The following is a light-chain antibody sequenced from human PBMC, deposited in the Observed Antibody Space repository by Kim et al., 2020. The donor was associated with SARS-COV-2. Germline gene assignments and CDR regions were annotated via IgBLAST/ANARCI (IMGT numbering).Light chain of an antibody. Sequence: SYELTQPPSVSVASGKTARITCGGNNIGSKSVHWYQQKPGQAPVLVIYYDSDRPSGIPERFSGSNSGNTATLTISRVEAGDEADYYCQVWDSSILFGGGT. CDR2: YDS. CDR1: NIGSKS. V-gene: IGLV3-21*04. CDR3: QVWDSSIL. J-gene: IGLJ2*01.